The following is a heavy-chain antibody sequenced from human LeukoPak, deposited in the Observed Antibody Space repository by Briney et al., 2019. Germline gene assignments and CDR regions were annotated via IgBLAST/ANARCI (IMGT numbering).Heavy chain of an antibody. V-gene: IGHV1-69*13. CDR3: AKDPRHRLWFGEETHFYYMDV. D-gene: IGHD3-10*01. Sequence: GASVKVSCKASGGTFSSYAISWVRQAPGQGLEWMGGIIPIFGTANYAQKFQGRVTITADESTSTAYMELSSLRSDDTAVYYCAKDPRHRLWFGEETHFYYMDVWGKGTTVTISS. CDR2: IIPIFGTA. CDR1: GGTFSSYA. J-gene: IGHJ6*03.